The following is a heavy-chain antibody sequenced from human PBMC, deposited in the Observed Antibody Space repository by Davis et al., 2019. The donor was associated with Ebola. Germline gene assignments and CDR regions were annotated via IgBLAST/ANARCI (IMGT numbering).Heavy chain of an antibody. CDR3: ARETYYYDSSGYHRGGFDY. J-gene: IGHJ4*02. CDR2: IYYSGST. D-gene: IGHD3-22*01. CDR1: GGSISSSSYY. Sequence: MPSETLSLTCTVSGGSISSSSYYWGWIRQPPGKGLEWIGSIYYSGSTYYNPSLKSRVTISVDTSKNQFSLRLSSVTAADTAVYYCARETYYYDSSGYHRGGFDYWGQGTLVTVSS. V-gene: IGHV4-39*02.